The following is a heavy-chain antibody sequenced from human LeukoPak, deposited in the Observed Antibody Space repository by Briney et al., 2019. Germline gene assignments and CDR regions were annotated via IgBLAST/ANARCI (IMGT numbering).Heavy chain of an antibody. CDR1: GFTFTSYW. V-gene: IGHV3-74*01. CDR3: ASRGGPASNADY. CDR2: INSDGSST. J-gene: IGHJ4*02. Sequence: GGSLRLSCAASGFTFTSYWMHWVRQAPGEGMVWVSRINSDGSSTSYADSVKGRFTISRDNAKNTLYPQMNSLRAEHTAVSYCASRGGPASNADYWGQGTLVAVSS. D-gene: IGHD3-10*01.